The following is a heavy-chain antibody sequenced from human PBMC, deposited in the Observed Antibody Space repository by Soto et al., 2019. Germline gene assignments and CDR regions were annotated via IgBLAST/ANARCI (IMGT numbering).Heavy chain of an antibody. V-gene: IGHV2-5*05. CDR2: IYWDDDK. CDR3: AHRPAVVVGVANCFDP. CDR1: GFSLSTSGVG. Sequence: GATLVHPTQTLTLTCPFSGFSLSTSGVGVCWIRQPPGKALEWLALIYWDDDKRYGPSLKGRLTITKDTSKNQVVLTMTNMDPVDTATYYCAHRPAVVVGVANCFDPWGQGTLVTVSS. J-gene: IGHJ5*02. D-gene: IGHD3-3*01.